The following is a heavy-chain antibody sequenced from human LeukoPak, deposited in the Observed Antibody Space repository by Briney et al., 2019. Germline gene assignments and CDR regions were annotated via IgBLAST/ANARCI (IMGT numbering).Heavy chain of an antibody. CDR2: INWNGGST. D-gene: IGHD5-12*01. J-gene: IGHJ4*02. CDR1: GFTFDDYG. Sequence: GGSLRLSCAASGFTFDDYGMSWVRQAPGKGLEWVSGINWNGGSTGYADSVKGRFTISRDNAKNSLYLQMNSLRAEDTALYYCARVRGYSGYSYHFDYWGQGTLVTVSS. CDR3: ARVRGYSGYSYHFDY. V-gene: IGHV3-20*04.